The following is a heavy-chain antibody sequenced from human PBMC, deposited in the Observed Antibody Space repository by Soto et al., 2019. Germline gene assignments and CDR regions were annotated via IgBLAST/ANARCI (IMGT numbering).Heavy chain of an antibody. Sequence: GGSLRLSCAASGFTFSSYAMSWVRQAPGKGLEWVSAISGSGGSTYYADSVKGRFTISRDNSKNTLYLQMNSLRAEDTAVYYCAILGYSSSWYEVDYWGQGTLVTVSS. V-gene: IGHV3-23*01. CDR3: AILGYSSSWYEVDY. J-gene: IGHJ4*02. CDR2: ISGSGGST. CDR1: GFTFSSYA. D-gene: IGHD6-13*01.